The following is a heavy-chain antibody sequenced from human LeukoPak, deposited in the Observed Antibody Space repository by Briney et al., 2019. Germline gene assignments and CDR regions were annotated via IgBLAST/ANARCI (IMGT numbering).Heavy chain of an antibody. D-gene: IGHD4-17*01. V-gene: IGHV3-9*01. CDR2: ISWNSGSI. CDR3: AKDIRGDYFLGSDY. CDR1: GFTFDDYA. Sequence: PGGSLRLSCAASGFTFDDYAMHWVRQAPGKGLEWVSGISWNSGSIGYADSVKGRFTISRDNAKNSLYLQMNSLRAEDTALYYCAKDIRGDYFLGSDYWGRGTLVTVSS. J-gene: IGHJ4*02.